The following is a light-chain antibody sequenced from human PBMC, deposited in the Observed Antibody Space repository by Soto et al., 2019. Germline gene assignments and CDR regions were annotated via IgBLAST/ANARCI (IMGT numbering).Light chain of an antibody. V-gene: IGKV3-15*01. Sequence: EVLMTQSPATLSVSPGEKATLSCWASETVDTNLAWYQQKPGQAPRLLISGASTRAAGISDRFRGSGSGTEFTLTISSLRSEDSGIYYCQQYFEWPPMTFGQGTKVEI. CDR2: GAS. CDR1: ETVDTN. CDR3: QQYFEWPPMT. J-gene: IGKJ1*01.